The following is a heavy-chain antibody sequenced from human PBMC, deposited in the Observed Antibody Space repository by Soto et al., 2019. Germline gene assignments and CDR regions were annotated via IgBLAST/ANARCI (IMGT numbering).Heavy chain of an antibody. Sequence: EVRLLESGGGLVQPGGSLRLSCAASGFTFGDYAMSCVRQPPGKGREWVSTISASGPSIYYADSVKGRFTISRDNSRSTLYLQMNSLSADDTARYSCAKENRACYWCGEQWGQGTRVTVSS. CDR1: GFTFGDYA. J-gene: IGHJ4*02. CDR2: ISASGPSI. D-gene: IGHD2-21*02. V-gene: IGHV3-23*01. CDR3: AKENRACYWCGEQ.